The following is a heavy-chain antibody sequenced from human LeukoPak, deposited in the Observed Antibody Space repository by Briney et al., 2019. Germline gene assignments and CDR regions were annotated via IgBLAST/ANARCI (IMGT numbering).Heavy chain of an antibody. J-gene: IGHJ1*01. CDR2: IRFDDTKK. CDR1: GFTFSSYE. D-gene: IGHD3-22*01. V-gene: IGHV3-30*02. Sequence: PGGSLRLSCAASGFTFSSYEMNWVRQAPGKGLEWVAFIRFDDTKKYYADSVKGRFTISRDKSKNILFLQMNSLRPEDTAIYYCAKAPRSFYYDTSGIQDWGQGTLVTVSS. CDR3: AKAPRSFYYDTSGIQD.